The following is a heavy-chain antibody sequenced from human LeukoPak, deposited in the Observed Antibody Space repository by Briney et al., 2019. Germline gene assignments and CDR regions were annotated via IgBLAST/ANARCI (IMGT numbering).Heavy chain of an antibody. J-gene: IGHJ4*02. CDR2: ISAHNGNT. CDR1: GYTFTSYG. CDR3: ARSPPLWSGYCQDY. Sequence: GASVKVSCKASGYTFTSYGISWVRQAPGQGLEWMGWISAHNGNTNYAQKLQGRVTMTTDTSTSTAYMELRRLRSDDTAVYYCARSPPLWSGYCQDYWGQGTLVTVSS. V-gene: IGHV1-18*01. D-gene: IGHD3-3*01.